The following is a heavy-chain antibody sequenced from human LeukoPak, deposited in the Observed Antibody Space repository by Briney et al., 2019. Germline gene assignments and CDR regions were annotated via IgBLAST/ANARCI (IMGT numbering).Heavy chain of an antibody. D-gene: IGHD3-10*01. J-gene: IGHJ3*02. CDR3: ARTGYHYGSGSHYAFDI. CDR1: GYTFSNQW. CDR2: IYPGDSDT. V-gene: IGHV5-51*01. Sequence: GESLEISCQASGYTFSNQWIGWVCQMPGKGLEWMGIIYPGDSDTRYSPSFQGQVTISVDKSITTAYLEWSSLKASDTAMYYCARTGYHYGSGSHYAFDIWGQGTMVTVSS.